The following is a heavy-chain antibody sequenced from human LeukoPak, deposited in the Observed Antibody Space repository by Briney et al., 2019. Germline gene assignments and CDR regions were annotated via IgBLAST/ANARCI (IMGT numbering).Heavy chain of an antibody. V-gene: IGHV4-34*01. J-gene: IGHJ2*01. CDR3: ATARYYYGSGTVFDL. D-gene: IGHD3-10*01. Sequence: PSETLSLTCAVYGGSFSGYYWSWIRQPPGKGLEWIGEINHSGSTNYNPSLKSRVTISVDTSKNQFSLKLSSVTAADTAVYYCATARYYYGSGTVFDLWGRGTLVTVSS. CDR1: GGSFSGYY. CDR2: INHSGST.